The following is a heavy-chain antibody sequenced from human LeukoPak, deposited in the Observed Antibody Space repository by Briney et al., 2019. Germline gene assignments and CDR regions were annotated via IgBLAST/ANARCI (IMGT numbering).Heavy chain of an antibody. CDR3: ARAREYCSSTSCLRLMDV. V-gene: IGHV1-69*05. CDR2: IIPIFGTA. Sequence: GASVKVSCKASGYTFTSYDINWVRQATGQGLEWMGGIIPIFGTANYAQKFQGRVTITTDESTSTAYMELSSLRSEDTAVYYCARAREYCSSTSCLRLMDVWGKGTTVTVSS. J-gene: IGHJ6*03. D-gene: IGHD2-2*01. CDR1: GYTFTSYD.